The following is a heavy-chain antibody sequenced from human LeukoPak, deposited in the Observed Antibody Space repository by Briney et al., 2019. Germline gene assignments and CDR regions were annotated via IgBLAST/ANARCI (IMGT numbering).Heavy chain of an antibody. J-gene: IGHJ4*02. CDR3: AKDMYYYGSGSPGDY. D-gene: IGHD3-10*01. Sequence: GGSLRLSCAASGFTFSSYAMSWVRQAPGKGLEWVSAISGSGGSTYYADSVKGRFTISRDNSKNTLYLQMNSLRAEDTAVYYCAKDMYYYGSGSPGDYWGQGTLVTVSS. V-gene: IGHV3-23*01. CDR1: GFTFSSYA. CDR2: ISGSGGST.